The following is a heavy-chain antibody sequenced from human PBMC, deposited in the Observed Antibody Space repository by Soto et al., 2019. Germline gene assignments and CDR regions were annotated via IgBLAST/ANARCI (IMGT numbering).Heavy chain of an antibody. J-gene: IGHJ6*02. V-gene: IGHV3-30*18. D-gene: IGHD6-13*01. Sequence: PGGSRRLAWPASGFTFSRYVMHWVRQAPGKGLGWVAVISYDGSNKYYADSGKGRFTISRDNSKNTLYLQMNSLRAEDTAVYYCAKAPGYSSSWYMLYYYYYGMDVWGQGTTVTVSS. CDR1: GFTFSRYV. CDR3: AKAPGYSSSWYMLYYYYYGMDV. CDR2: ISYDGSNK.